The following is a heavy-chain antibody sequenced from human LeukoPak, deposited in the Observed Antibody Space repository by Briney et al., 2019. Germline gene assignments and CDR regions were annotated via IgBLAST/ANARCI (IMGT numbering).Heavy chain of an antibody. J-gene: IGHJ5*02. CDR3: VRLETTFGGVIAA. Sequence: PSETLSLTCTVSGGSISSSSYYWGWIRQPPGKGLEWIGSIYYSGSTYYNPSLKSRVTISVDTSKNQFSLKLSSVTAADTAVYYCVRLETTFGGVIAAWGQGTLVTVSS. CDR1: GGSISSSSYY. V-gene: IGHV4-39*07. D-gene: IGHD3-16*02. CDR2: IYYSGST.